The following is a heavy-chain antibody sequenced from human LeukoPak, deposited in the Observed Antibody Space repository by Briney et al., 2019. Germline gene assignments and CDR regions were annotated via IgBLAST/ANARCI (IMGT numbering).Heavy chain of an antibody. J-gene: IGHJ4*02. D-gene: IGHD5-24*01. Sequence: GASAKVSCKASGGTFSSYTISWVRQAPGQGLEWMGRIIPILGIANYAQKFQGRATITADKSTSTAYMELSSLRSEDTAVYYCAREGMATINIDYWGQGTLVTVSS. CDR3: AREGMATINIDY. V-gene: IGHV1-69*04. CDR1: GGTFSSYT. CDR2: IIPILGIA.